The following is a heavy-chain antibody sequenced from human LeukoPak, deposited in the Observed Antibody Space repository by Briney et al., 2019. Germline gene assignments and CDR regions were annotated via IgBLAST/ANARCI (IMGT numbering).Heavy chain of an antibody. Sequence: PGGSLRLSCAASGFTFSNYGMHWVRQAPGKELEWVAVISSDGSNTYYADSVKGRFTISRDNSTNTLFLQMNSLRAEDTAVYYCAKDGLWFGAFTYFDYWGQGALVTVSS. CDR1: GFTFSNYG. CDR3: AKDGLWFGAFTYFDY. D-gene: IGHD3-10*01. CDR2: ISSDGSNT. J-gene: IGHJ4*02. V-gene: IGHV3-30*18.